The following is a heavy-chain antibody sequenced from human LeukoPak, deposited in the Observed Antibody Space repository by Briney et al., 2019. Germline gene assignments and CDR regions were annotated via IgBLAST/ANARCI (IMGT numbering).Heavy chain of an antibody. V-gene: IGHV4-30-2*01. CDR1: GGSISSGGYY. Sequence: SETLSLTCTVSGGSISSGGYYWSWIRQPPGKGLEWIGYIYHSGSTYYNPSLKSRVTISVDRSKNQFSLKLSSVTAADTAVYYCARAAGFWSGYRNWFDPWGQGTLVTVSS. CDR3: ARAAGFWSGYRNWFDP. J-gene: IGHJ5*02. CDR2: IYHSGST. D-gene: IGHD3-3*01.